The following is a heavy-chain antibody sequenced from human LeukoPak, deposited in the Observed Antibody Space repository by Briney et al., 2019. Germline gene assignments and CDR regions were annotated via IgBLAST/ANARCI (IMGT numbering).Heavy chain of an antibody. D-gene: IGHD3-22*01. V-gene: IGHV4-34*01. Sequence: SETLSLTCAVYGGSFSGYYWSWIRQPPGKGLEWIGEINHSGSTNYNPSLKSRVTISVDTSKNQFSPKLSSVTAADTAVYYCARAYYYDSSGYYYTGIAREIFDYWGQGTLVTVSS. J-gene: IGHJ4*02. CDR3: ARAYYYDSSGYYYTGIAREIFDY. CDR1: GGSFSGYY. CDR2: INHSGST.